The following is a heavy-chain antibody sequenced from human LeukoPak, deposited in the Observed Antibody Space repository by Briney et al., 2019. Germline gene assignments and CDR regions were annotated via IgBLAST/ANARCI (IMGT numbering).Heavy chain of an antibody. CDR1: GCTIINSW. CDR3: VRGGILTSYYLF. D-gene: IGHD3-9*01. CDR2: IKQDGSEK. J-gene: IGHJ4*02. V-gene: IGHV3-7*01. Sequence: GGALRLSCAASGCTIINSWMSWFRRPPAKGLEWVANIKQDGSEKYYADSVKGRFTISRDNAKNSLYLQVNSLRVEDTAVYYCVRGGILTSYYLFWGQRSLVIDSS.